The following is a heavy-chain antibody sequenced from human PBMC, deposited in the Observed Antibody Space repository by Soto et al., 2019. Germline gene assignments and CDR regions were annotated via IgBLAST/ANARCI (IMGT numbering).Heavy chain of an antibody. J-gene: IGHJ6*02. Sequence: ASVKVSCKASGYIFTGYYMHWVRPAPGQGLEWMGWINPNRGGTNFAQKFKDRATMTRDTSISTTYMELSRLRSDDSAVYYCASSITMVRGVIKYYYYGMDVWGQGTTVTFSS. CDR2: INPNRGGT. V-gene: IGHV1-2*02. CDR3: ASSITMVRGVIKYYYYGMDV. D-gene: IGHD3-10*01. CDR1: GYIFTGYY.